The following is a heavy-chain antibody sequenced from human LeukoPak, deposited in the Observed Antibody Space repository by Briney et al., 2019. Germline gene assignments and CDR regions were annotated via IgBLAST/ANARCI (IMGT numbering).Heavy chain of an antibody. CDR1: GFTFSSYA. J-gene: IGHJ4*02. Sequence: PGGSLRLSCAASGFTFSSYAMHWVRQAPGKGLEWVSLISADGGSTFSADSVKGRFSISRDNRKNSLYLQMNSLRSEDTAMYYCAKESGKFDYWGQGTLVAVSS. CDR2: ISADGGST. V-gene: IGHV3-43*02. CDR3: AKESGKFDY.